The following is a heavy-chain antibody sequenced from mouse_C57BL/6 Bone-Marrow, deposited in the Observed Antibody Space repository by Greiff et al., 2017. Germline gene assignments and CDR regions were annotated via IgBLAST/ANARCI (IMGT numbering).Heavy chain of an antibody. CDR2: IYPRSGNT. Sequence: VQLQQSGAELARPGASVKLSCKASGYTFTSYGISWVKQRTGQGLEWIGEIYPRSGNTYYNEKFKGKATLTADKSSSTAYMELRSLTSEDSAVYFCARRDYGSSGYFDVLGTGTTVTVSS. J-gene: IGHJ1*03. V-gene: IGHV1-81*01. CDR3: ARRDYGSSGYFDV. D-gene: IGHD1-1*01. CDR1: GYTFTSYG.